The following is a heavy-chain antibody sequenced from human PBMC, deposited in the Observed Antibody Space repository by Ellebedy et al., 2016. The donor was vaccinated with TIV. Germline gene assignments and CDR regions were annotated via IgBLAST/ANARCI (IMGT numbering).Heavy chain of an antibody. CDR3: ARHFGDYRWGGVSNWFDP. Sequence: KVSCKGSGYSFTSYWISWVRQMPGKGLEWMGRIDPSDSYTNYSPSFQGHVTISADKSISPAYLQWSSLKASDTAMYYCARHFGDYRWGGVSNWFDPWGQGTLVTVSS. J-gene: IGHJ5*02. CDR1: GYSFTSYW. CDR2: IDPSDSYT. V-gene: IGHV5-10-1*01. D-gene: IGHD4-17*01.